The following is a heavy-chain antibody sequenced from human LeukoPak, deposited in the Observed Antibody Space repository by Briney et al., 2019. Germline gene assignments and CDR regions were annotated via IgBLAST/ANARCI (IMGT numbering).Heavy chain of an antibody. J-gene: IGHJ6*02. CDR1: GDSVSSNSAA. CDR2: TYYRSKWYN. Sequence: SQTLSLTFAISGDSVSSNSAAWNWIRQSPSRGLEWLGRTYYRSKWYNDYAVSVKSRITINPDTSKNQFSLQLNSVTPEDTAVYYCARGDYYDSSGYYIGRFYYYYGMDVWGQGTTVTVSS. D-gene: IGHD3-22*01. CDR3: ARGDYYDSSGYYIGRFYYYYGMDV. V-gene: IGHV6-1*01.